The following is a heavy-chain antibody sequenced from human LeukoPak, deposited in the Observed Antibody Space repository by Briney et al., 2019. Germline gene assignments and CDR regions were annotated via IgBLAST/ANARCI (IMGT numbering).Heavy chain of an antibody. V-gene: IGHV1-2*06. Sequence: ASVKVSCKASGYTFTVYYMHWVRQAPGQGLEWMGRINPNSGGTNYAQKFQGRVTMTRDTSISTAYMELSRLRSDDTAVYYCARDYGTGVGNWFDPGAREPWSPSPQ. CDR2: INPNSGGT. CDR3: ARDYGTGVGNWFDP. CDR1: GYTFTVYY. J-gene: IGHJ5*02. D-gene: IGHD7-27*01.